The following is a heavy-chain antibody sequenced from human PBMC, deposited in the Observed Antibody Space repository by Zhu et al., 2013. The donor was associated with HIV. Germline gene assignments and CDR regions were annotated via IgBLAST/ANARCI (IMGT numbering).Heavy chain of an antibody. Sequence: VQLVESGGGVVQPGKSLRLSCAASGFTFSRYGMHWVRQAPGKGLEWVAFISNDGTDKYYADSVKGRLTVSRDNSKNTLYLQIISLRADDTGVYYCAKDHVDATTNPDWGQGTLVTVSS. V-gene: IGHV3-30*18. CDR2: ISNDGTDK. CDR1: GFTFSRYG. CDR3: AKDHVDATTNPD. J-gene: IGHJ4*02. D-gene: IGHD5-12*01.